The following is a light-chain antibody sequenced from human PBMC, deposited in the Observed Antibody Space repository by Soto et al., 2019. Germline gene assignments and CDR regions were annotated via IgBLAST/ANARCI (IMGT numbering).Light chain of an antibody. CDR3: QQYNNWPPLS. CDR2: GAS. V-gene: IGKV3-15*01. Sequence: EIVMTQSLATLSVSPGERATLSCRASQSVSSNLAWYQQKPGQAPRLLIYGASTRATGIPARISGSGSGTEFTLTISSLQSEDVAVYYCQQYNNWPPLSFGGGTKVEIK. J-gene: IGKJ4*01. CDR1: QSVSSN.